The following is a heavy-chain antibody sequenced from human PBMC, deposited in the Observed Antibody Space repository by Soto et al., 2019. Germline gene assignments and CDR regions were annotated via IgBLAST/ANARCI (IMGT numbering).Heavy chain of an antibody. CDR2: INPSRGIA. J-gene: IGHJ4*02. V-gene: IGHV1-46*01. Sequence: ASVKVSCMASGYTFTSYYMHWVRQAPGQGLEWMGMINPSRGIASYAQKFQGRVTMTTDTSTSTVYMELSSRRSEDTAVYYCARDLSRLGVVPSFDYWGQGTLVTVPQ. CDR3: ARDLSRLGVVPSFDY. CDR1: GYTFTSYY. D-gene: IGHD3-3*01.